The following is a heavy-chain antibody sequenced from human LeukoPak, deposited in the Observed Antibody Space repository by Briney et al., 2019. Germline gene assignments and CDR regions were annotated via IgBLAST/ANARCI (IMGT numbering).Heavy chain of an antibody. J-gene: IGHJ4*02. D-gene: IGHD2-21*01. CDR1: GFTFSNYA. V-gene: IGHV3-23*01. CDR2: ISGSGGST. CDR3: ARSPHIVVSDY. Sequence: GGSLRLSCAASGFTFSNYAMSWVRQAPGKGLEWVSAISGSGGSTYYADSVKGRFTISRDNAKNSLYLQMNSLRAEDTAVYYCARSPHIVVSDYWGQGTLVTVSS.